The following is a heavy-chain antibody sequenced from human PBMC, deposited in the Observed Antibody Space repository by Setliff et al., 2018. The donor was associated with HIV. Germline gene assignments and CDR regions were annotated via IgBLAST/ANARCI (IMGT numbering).Heavy chain of an antibody. D-gene: IGHD6-13*01. V-gene: IGHV4-34*01. J-gene: IGHJ4*02. Sequence: SETLSLTCAVYGGSFSGHYWSWIRQAPGKGLEWIGEINHSGSTNYNPSLKSRVTISVDTSKNQFSLKLNSVTAADTAVYYCVRGGDSSTSHFDNWGQGSLVTVSS. CDR1: GGSFSGHY. CDR2: INHSGST. CDR3: VRGGDSSTSHFDN.